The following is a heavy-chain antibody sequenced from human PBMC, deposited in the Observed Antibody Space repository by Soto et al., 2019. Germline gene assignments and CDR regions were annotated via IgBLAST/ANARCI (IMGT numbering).Heavy chain of an antibody. Sequence: QVQLVESGGGVVQPGRSLRLSCAASGFTFSSYGMHWVRQAPGKGLEWVAVIWYDGSNKYYADSVKGRFTISRDNSKNTLYLQMNSLRAEDTAVYYCARGVAATLENAFDIWGQGTMVTVSS. V-gene: IGHV3-33*01. CDR1: GFTFSSYG. CDR3: ARGVAATLENAFDI. CDR2: IWYDGSNK. J-gene: IGHJ3*02. D-gene: IGHD2-15*01.